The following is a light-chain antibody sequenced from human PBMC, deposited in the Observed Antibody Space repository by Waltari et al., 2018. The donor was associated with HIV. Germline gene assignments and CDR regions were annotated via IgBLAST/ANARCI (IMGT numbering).Light chain of an antibody. CDR3: SSYTSSSTLV. Sequence: QSALTQPPSVSGSPGQSVTLSCTGTTSDVVSYYRFSWYQQPPGTAPKPRIYEFGNRPSGVPHRFSGSKSGNTASLTISGLQAEDEADYYCSSYTSSSTLVFGGGTKLTVL. CDR1: TSDVVSYYR. J-gene: IGLJ2*01. V-gene: IGLV2-18*02. CDR2: EFG.